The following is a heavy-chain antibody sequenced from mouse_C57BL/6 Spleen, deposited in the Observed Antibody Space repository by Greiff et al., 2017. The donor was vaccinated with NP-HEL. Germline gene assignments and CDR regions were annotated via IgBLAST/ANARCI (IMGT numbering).Heavy chain of an antibody. CDR1: GYTFTSYT. CDR3: ARSYGRSGGCAWDY. V-gene: IGHV1-4*01. J-gene: IGHJ4*01. Sequence: QVQLQQSGAELARPGASVKMSCKASGYTFTSYTMNWVKQRPGQGLEWIGYINPSSGYTKYNQKFKDKATLTADKSSSTAYMQLNSLTSEDSAVYYCARSYGRSGGCAWDYWGQGTSVTVSS. D-gene: IGHD1-1*01. CDR2: INPSSGYT.